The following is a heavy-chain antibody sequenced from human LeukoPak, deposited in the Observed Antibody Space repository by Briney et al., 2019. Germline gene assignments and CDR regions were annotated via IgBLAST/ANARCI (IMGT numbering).Heavy chain of an antibody. CDR3: ARFLHSGSRSFDY. J-gene: IGHJ4*02. CDR2: IYYSGST. V-gene: IGHV4-61*08. Sequence: PSETLSLTCTVSGGSISSGGYYWSWIREPPGKGLEWFGYIYYSGSTNYNPSLNSRVTISVDTSKNQFSLKLSSVTAADTAVYYCARFLHSGSRSFDYWGQGTLVTVSS. D-gene: IGHD5-12*01. CDR1: GGSISSGGYY.